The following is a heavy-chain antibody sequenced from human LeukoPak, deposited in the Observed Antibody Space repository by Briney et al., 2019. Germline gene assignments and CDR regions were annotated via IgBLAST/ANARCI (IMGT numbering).Heavy chain of an antibody. Sequence: SETLSLTCSVSGGSISSYYWSWIRQPPQKGLEFIGYIYYSGNTNYNPSLKSRVTISVDTSKNQFSLKLSSVTAADTAVYYCARIDTSGYNGYSFDYWGQGTLVTVSS. CDR2: IYYSGNT. V-gene: IGHV4-59*12. D-gene: IGHD3-22*01. CDR1: GGSISSYY. J-gene: IGHJ4*02. CDR3: ARIDTSGYNGYSFDY.